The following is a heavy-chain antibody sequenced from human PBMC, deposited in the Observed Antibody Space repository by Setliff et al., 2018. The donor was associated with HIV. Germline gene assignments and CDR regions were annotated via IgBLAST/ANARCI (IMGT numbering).Heavy chain of an antibody. CDR2: INPSSGST. D-gene: IGHD1-26*01. Sequence: ASVKVSCKASGYTFTSYYTHWVRQAPGQGLEWMGIINPSSGSTTYAQKFQGRVTMTGDTSTNTLYMELSSLRSEDTAVYYCARGWEGGMDYWGQGTLVTVSS. CDR3: ARGWEGGMDY. V-gene: IGHV1-46*01. CDR1: GYTFTSYY. J-gene: IGHJ4*02.